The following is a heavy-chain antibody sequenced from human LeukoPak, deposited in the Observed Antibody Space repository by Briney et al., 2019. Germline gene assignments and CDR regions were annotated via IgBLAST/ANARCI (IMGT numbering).Heavy chain of an antibody. V-gene: IGHV5-10-1*01. Sequence: GESLKISCKGSGYSFTSYWISRVRQMPGKGLEWMGRIDPSDSYTNYSPSFQGHVTISADKSISTAYLQWSSLKASDTAMYYCARQGFVVDDILTADWGQGTMVTVSS. D-gene: IGHD3-9*01. CDR2: IDPSDSYT. CDR3: ARQGFVVDDILTAD. CDR1: GYSFTSYW. J-gene: IGHJ3*01.